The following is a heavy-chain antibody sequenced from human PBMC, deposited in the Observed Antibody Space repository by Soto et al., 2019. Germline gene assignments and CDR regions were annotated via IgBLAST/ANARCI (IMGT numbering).Heavy chain of an antibody. CDR2: IRAYNGNT. CDR3: AREGSPADY. Sequence: QVQLVQSGAEVKKPGASVKVSCKASGYTFTNYGISWVRQAPGQGLEWMGWIRAYNGNTNYAQKLQGSVTMTTDTSTSTGYMALRSLISDDTAVYYCAREGSPADYWGQGTLVTVSS. CDR1: GYTFTNYG. D-gene: IGHD3-10*01. J-gene: IGHJ4*02. V-gene: IGHV1-18*01.